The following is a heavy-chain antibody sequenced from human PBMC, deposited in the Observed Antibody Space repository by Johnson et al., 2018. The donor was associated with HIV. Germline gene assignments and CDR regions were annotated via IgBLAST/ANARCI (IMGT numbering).Heavy chain of an antibody. V-gene: IGHV3-30*03. D-gene: IGHD3-9*01. J-gene: IGHJ3*02. CDR3: ARDKGNYDILTGYYNVGAFDI. CDR1: GFTFSTYG. Sequence: QVQLVESGGGVVQPGRSLRLSCAASGFTFSTYGMHWVRQAPGKGLEWVAVITYDGSNQYYGDSVKGRFTISRDNSKNTLYLQMNSLRAEDTAVYYCARDKGNYDILTGYYNVGAFDIWGQGTMVTVSS. CDR2: ITYDGSNQ.